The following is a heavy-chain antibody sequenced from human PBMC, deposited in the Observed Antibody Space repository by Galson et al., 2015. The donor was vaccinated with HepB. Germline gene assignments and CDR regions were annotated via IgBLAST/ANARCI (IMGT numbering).Heavy chain of an antibody. CDR1: GFTFTTHA. V-gene: IGHV3-23*01. CDR3: ARQTSGHNSGWAPNCDY. CDR2: IRERGGGT. D-gene: IGHD6-19*01. J-gene: IGHJ4*02. Sequence: SLRLSCAASGFTFTTHAVSWVRQAPGKGLEWVSTIRERGGGTYYADSVKGRVTISRDNSKNTVYLDMNNLRAADTATYYCARQTSGHNSGWAPNCDYWGQGTLVTVSS.